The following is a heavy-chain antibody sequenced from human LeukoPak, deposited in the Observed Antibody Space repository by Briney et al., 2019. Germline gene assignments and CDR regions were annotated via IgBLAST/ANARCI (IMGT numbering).Heavy chain of an antibody. J-gene: IGHJ4*02. CDR1: GFTFSSYG. CDR2: IRYDGSNK. CDR3: AKDGSWTYCGGDCYY. Sequence: GRALRLSCAASGFTFSSYGMHWVRQAPGKGLEWVAFIRYDGSNKYYADSVKGRFTVSRDNSKNTLYLQMNSLRAEDTAVYYCAKDGSWTYCGGDCYYWGQGTLVTVSS. D-gene: IGHD2-21*01. V-gene: IGHV3-30*02.